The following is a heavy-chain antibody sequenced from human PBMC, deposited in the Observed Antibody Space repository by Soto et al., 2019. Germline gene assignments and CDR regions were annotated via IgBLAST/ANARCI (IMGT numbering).Heavy chain of an antibody. CDR3: ARVDYYDSSAPFD. CDR1: GFTFSSYA. CDR2: ISYDGSNK. D-gene: IGHD3-22*01. J-gene: IGHJ4*02. V-gene: IGHV3-30-3*01. Sequence: QVQLVESGGGVVQPGRSLRLSCAASGFTFSSYAMHWVRQAPGKGLEWVAVISYDGSNKYYADSVKGRFTISRDNSKNTLYLQMNSLRAEDTAVYYCARVDYYDSSAPFDWGQGTLVTVSS.